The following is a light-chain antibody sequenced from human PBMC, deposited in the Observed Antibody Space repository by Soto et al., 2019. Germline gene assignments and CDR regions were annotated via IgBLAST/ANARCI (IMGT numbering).Light chain of an antibody. CDR3: QQYGSSLFT. CDR2: GTS. V-gene: IGKV3-20*01. CDR1: QSVSSKY. Sequence: EIVLTQSPGTLSLSPGERATLSCRASQSVSSKYLAWYQQKPGQAPRVLIYGTSIRDSGVPERFSGGGSGTDFTLTITRLEPEDFAVYYCQQYGSSLFTFGAGTKVDFK. J-gene: IGKJ3*01.